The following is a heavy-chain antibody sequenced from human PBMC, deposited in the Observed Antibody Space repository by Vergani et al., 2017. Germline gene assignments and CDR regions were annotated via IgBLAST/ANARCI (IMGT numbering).Heavy chain of an antibody. CDR1: GFTLNTYG. J-gene: IGHJ6*02. CDR3: ANSVIAGNVGVAYFGIDV. V-gene: IGHV3-30*02. Sequence: VELLESGGGVVQPGGSLRLSCTLSGFTLNTYGIHWVRQAPGKGLEWVSFIRYDGSSEYYGDSVKGRFTISRDKSQNTVNLQMNSLRTEDTAVYFCANSVIAGNVGVAYFGIDVWGRGTMVTVSS. D-gene: IGHD2/OR15-2a*01. CDR2: IRYDGSSE.